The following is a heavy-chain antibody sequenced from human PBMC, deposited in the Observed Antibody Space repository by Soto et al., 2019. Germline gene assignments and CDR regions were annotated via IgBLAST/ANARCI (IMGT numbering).Heavy chain of an antibody. J-gene: IGHJ6*02. CDR3: AREIAVAVGGYYYSYGMDV. Sequence: SETLSLTCTVSGGSVSSGSYYWSWIRQPPGKGLEWIGYIYYSGSTNYNPSLKSRVTISVDTSKNQFSLKLSSVTAADTAVYYCAREIAVAVGGYYYSYGMDVWGQGPTVTVSS. CDR1: GGSVSSGSYY. V-gene: IGHV4-61*01. CDR2: IYYSGST. D-gene: IGHD6-19*01.